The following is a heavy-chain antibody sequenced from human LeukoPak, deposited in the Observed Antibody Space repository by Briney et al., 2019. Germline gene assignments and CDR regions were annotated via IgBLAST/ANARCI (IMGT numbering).Heavy chain of an antibody. CDR3: ARDSGMVRGTVDY. CDR2: IYSGGST. J-gene: IGHJ4*02. CDR1: GFTVSSNH. Sequence: PGGSLRLSCAASGFTVSSNHISWVRQAPGKGLEWVSVIYSGGSTYYAGSVKGRFTISRDNSKNTLYLQMNSLRAEDTAVYYCARDSGMVRGTVDYWGQGTLVTVSS. V-gene: IGHV3-66*01. D-gene: IGHD3-10*01.